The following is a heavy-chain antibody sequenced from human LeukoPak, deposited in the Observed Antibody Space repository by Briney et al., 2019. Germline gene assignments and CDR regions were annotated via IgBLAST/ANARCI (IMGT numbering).Heavy chain of an antibody. CDR2: INPNSGGT. J-gene: IGHJ4*02. D-gene: IGHD6-13*01. CDR1: GYTFTGYY. V-gene: IGHV1-2*02. CDR3: ARSPPHVIAAAGTAVY. Sequence: GASVKVSCKSSGYTFTGYYMHWVRQAPGQGLEWMGWINPNSGGTNYAQKFQGRVTMTRDTSISTAYMELSRLRSDDTAVYYCARSPPHVIAAAGTAVYWGQGTLVTVSS.